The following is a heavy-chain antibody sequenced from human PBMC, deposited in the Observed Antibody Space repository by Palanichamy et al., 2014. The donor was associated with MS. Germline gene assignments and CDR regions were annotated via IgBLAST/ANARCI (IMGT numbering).Heavy chain of an antibody. J-gene: IGHJ5*02. CDR3: ARDRRPYYDILGRSWFDP. Sequence: EVQLVESGGGVVRPGGSLRLSCAASGFTFDDYGMSWVRQAPGKGLEWVSGINWNGGSTDYADSVKGRFTISRDNAKNSLYLQMNSLRAEDTALYHCARDRRPYYDILGRSWFDPWGQGTLVTVSS. V-gene: IGHV3-20*01. CDR1: GFTFDDYG. CDR2: INWNGGST. D-gene: IGHD3-9*01.